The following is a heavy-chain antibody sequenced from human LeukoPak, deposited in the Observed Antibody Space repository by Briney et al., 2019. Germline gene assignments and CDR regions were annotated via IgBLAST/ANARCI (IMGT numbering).Heavy chain of an antibody. CDR2: INPSGGST. Sequence: ASVKVSCKASGYTFTSYYMHWVRQAPGQGLEWMGIINPSGGSTSYAQKFQGRVTMTRDTSISTAYMELSRLRSDDTAVYYCARDFGIADPYYYYYMDVWGKGTTVTVSS. CDR3: ARDFGIADPYYYYYMDV. D-gene: IGHD6-13*01. V-gene: IGHV1-46*01. CDR1: GYTFTSYY. J-gene: IGHJ6*03.